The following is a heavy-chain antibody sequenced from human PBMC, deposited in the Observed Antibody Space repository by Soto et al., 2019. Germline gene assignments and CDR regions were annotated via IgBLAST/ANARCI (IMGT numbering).Heavy chain of an antibody. V-gene: IGHV1-18*01. CDR2: INTYSGNT. J-gene: IGHJ5*02. D-gene: IGHD2-2*01. Sequence: QVHLVQSGGEVKKPGASVKVSCKASGYTFSSYGISWVRQAPGQGLEWMGWINTYSGNTNYAQKFQDRVTMIPDTSTSTVYMDVWRLRSHDTAVYYCARDVLYSTWGDRRFDPWGQGTLVTVSS. CDR1: GYTFSSYG. CDR3: ARDVLYSTWGDRRFDP.